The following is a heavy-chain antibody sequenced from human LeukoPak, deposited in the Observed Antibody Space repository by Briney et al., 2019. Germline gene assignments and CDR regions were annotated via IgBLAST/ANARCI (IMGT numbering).Heavy chain of an antibody. V-gene: IGHV3-23*01. CDR1: GFTFSSYA. CDR2: ISGSGDST. D-gene: IGHD3-16*01. Sequence: GGSLRPSCAVSGFTFSSYAMSWVRQAPGKGLEWVSAISGSGDSTDYADSAKGRFTISRDNSKNTLYLQMNSLRAEDTAVYYCAHRFTRDYVWGSSLDYWGQGTLVTVSS. J-gene: IGHJ4*02. CDR3: AHRFTRDYVWGSSLDY.